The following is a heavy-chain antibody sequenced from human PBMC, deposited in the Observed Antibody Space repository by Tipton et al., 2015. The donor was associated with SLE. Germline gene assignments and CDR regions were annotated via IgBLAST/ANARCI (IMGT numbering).Heavy chain of an antibody. Sequence: LRLSCTVSGGSIGSTTYHWGWIRQPPGKGLEWIGCVCNSGSANYDPSLKSRGTISVDTSKNHFSLELTSVTAADTAVYYCARQRLRLLSPLDAWGQGTTVTVSS. CDR2: VCNSGSA. D-gene: IGHD3-10*01. J-gene: IGHJ6*02. V-gene: IGHV4-61*05. CDR3: ARQRLRLLSPLDA. CDR1: GGSIGSTTYH.